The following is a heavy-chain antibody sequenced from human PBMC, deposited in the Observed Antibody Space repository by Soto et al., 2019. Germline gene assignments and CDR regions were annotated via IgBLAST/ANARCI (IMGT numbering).Heavy chain of an antibody. CDR3: ARVQTTVTTRAFDI. D-gene: IGHD4-17*01. J-gene: IGHJ3*02. Sequence: ASLNGSWKASGYAFTGYYMRWGRQDPGQGLEWMGIINPSGGSTSYAQKFQGRVTMTRDTSTSTVYMELSSLRSEDTAVYYCARVQTTVTTRAFDICGQGTMVTVSS. V-gene: IGHV1-46*01. CDR2: INPSGGST. CDR1: GYAFTGYY.